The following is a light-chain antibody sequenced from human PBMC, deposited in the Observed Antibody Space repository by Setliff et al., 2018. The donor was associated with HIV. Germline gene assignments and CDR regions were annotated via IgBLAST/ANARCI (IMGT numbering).Light chain of an antibody. J-gene: IGLJ1*01. Sequence: QSVLTQPRSVSGSPGQSVTISCTGTSSDVGGYNYASWYQQHPGKAPKLMIYDVSERPSGVPDRFSGSKSANTASLTISGLQAEDEADYYCCSYAGSYTFYVFGTGTKV. CDR1: SSDVGGYNY. CDR3: CSYAGSYTFYV. CDR2: DVS. V-gene: IGLV2-11*01.